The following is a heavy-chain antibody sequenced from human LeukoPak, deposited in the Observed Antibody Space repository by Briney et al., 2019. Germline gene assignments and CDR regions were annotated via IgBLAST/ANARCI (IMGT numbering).Heavy chain of an antibody. CDR1: VFTYSSYE. CDR3: AELGITMIGGV. Sequence: GGSLRLSCAASVFTYSSYEMNWVRQAPGKGLEWVSYISSSGSTIYYADSVKGRFTISRDNAKNSLYLQMNSLRAEDTAVYYCAELGITMIGGVWGKGTTVTISS. J-gene: IGHJ6*04. CDR2: ISSSGSTI. D-gene: IGHD3-10*02. V-gene: IGHV3-48*03.